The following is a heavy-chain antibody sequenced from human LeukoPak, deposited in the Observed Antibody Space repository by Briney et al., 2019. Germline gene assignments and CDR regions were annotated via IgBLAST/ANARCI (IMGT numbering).Heavy chain of an antibody. CDR2: INGDGRTT. J-gene: IGHJ6*02. CDR3: AGDGHYGMYV. V-gene: IGHV3-74*01. CDR1: GLTFSSHW. Sequence: GGSLRLSCAASGLTFSSHWMHWVRQAPGKGLVWVSHINGDGRTTTYADSVKGRFTISRDNAKNTLYLQVNGLRVDDTAVYYCAGDGHYGMYVWGQGTTVTVSS.